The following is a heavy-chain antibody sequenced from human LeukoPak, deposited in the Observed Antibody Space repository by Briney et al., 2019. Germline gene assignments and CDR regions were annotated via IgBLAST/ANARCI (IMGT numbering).Heavy chain of an antibody. J-gene: IGHJ4*02. V-gene: IGHV3-30*18. Sequence: GGSLRLSCGASGFTFSSFGMHWVRQAPGKGLEWVAVISYDGNNKYYVDSVKGRFTISRDNSKHTLSLQMNSLRAEDTAVYYCVKGDYYGSLLPFDYWGQGTLVTVSS. CDR2: ISYDGNNK. CDR1: GFTFSSFG. D-gene: IGHD3-10*01. CDR3: VKGDYYGSLLPFDY.